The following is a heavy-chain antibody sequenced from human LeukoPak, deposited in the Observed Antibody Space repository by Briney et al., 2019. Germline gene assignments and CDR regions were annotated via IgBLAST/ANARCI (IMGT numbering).Heavy chain of an antibody. CDR3: ARAPSSSHGGFDP. CDR2: MYSSGST. D-gene: IGHD3-10*01. J-gene: IGHJ5*02. CDR1: GGSISSGGYF. V-gene: IGHV4-31*03. Sequence: TSQTLSLTCTISGGSISSGGYFWSWIRQHPGKGLEWIGYMYSSGSTCFNPSLKSRVTISEDTSKNQFSLNLSSVTAADTAFYYCARAPSSSHGGFDPWGQGTLVTVSS.